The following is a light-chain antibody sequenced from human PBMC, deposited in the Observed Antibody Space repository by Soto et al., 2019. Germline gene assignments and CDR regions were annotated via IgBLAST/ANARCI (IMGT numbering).Light chain of an antibody. Sequence: IHMTQSPSSLSASVGDRVTITCRTSQSIRSSLNWYQQKPGKAPNLLIYAASRLQSGVPSRFSGSGSGTDFTLTISSLQPADFATYYCQQSYSTPFTFGPGTKVDIK. J-gene: IGKJ3*01. V-gene: IGKV1-39*01. CDR2: AAS. CDR3: QQSYSTPFT. CDR1: QSIRSS.